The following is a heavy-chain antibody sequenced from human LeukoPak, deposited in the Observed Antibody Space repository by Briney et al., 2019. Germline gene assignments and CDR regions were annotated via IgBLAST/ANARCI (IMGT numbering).Heavy chain of an antibody. D-gene: IGHD4-17*01. Sequence: GGSLGLSCAASGFIFTSYSMNWVRQAPGKGLEWVSYISSSSSTIYYADSVKGRFTFSRDNAKNSLYLQMNSLRAEDTAVYYCARQRAGFTVTTSDYWGQGTLVTVSS. CDR2: ISSSSSTI. CDR3: ARQRAGFTVTTSDY. V-gene: IGHV3-48*01. J-gene: IGHJ4*02. CDR1: GFIFTSYS.